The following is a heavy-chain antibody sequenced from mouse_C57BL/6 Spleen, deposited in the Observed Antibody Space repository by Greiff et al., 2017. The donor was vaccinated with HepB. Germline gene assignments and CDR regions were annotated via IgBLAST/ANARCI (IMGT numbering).Heavy chain of an antibody. CDR3: AREYYYGSSSFAY. Sequence: EVHLVESGGGLVKPGGSLKLSCAASGFTFSSYAMSWVRQTPEKRLEWVATISDGGSYTYYPDNVKGRFTISRDNAKNNLYLQMSHLKSEDTAMYYCAREYYYGSSSFAYWGQGTLVTVSA. J-gene: IGHJ3*01. CDR2: ISDGGSYT. D-gene: IGHD1-1*01. V-gene: IGHV5-4*01. CDR1: GFTFSSYA.